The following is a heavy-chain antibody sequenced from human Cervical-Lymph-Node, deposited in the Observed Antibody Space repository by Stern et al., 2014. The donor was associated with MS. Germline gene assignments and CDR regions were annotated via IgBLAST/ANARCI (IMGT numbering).Heavy chain of an antibody. V-gene: IGHV1-46*02. CDR2: INPSGGST. J-gene: IGHJ4*02. D-gene: IGHD4-17*01. Sequence: QVQLVQSGAEVKKPGASVNVSCEASGYTFNRYYMHWGRQAPGQGLEWMGMINPSGGSTNYAQKFQGRVTMTRDTSTSTVYMELNSLRSDDTATYYCARDAHGDSFDYWGQGTLVTVSS. CDR3: ARDAHGDSFDY. CDR1: GYTFNRYY.